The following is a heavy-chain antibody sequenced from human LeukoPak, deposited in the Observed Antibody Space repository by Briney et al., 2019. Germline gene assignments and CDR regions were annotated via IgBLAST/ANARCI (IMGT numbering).Heavy chain of an antibody. V-gene: IGHV1-46*01. D-gene: IGHD2-15*01. Sequence: ASVKVSCKASGYTFTSYYIHWVRQAPGQGLEWMGIINPSGGSTSYAQKFQGRVTMTRDMSTSTVYMELSSLRSEDTAVYYCARVAQDCSGGSCYSQWFDPWGQGTLVTVSS. CDR2: INPSGGST. CDR3: ARVAQDCSGGSCYSQWFDP. CDR1: GYTFTSYY. J-gene: IGHJ5*02.